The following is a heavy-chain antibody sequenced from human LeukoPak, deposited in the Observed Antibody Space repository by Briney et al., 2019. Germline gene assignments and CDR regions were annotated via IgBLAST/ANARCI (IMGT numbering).Heavy chain of an antibody. CDR1: GYTFTGYY. V-gene: IGHV1-2*02. CDR3: ARDRLVVVPAAIRGYYMDV. J-gene: IGHJ6*03. Sequence: ASVKVSCKASGYTFTGYYMHWVRRAPGQGLEWMGWINPNSGGTNYAQKFQGRVTMTRDTSISTAYMELSRLRSDDTAVYYCARDRLVVVPAAIRGYYMDVWGKGTTVTVSS. CDR2: INPNSGGT. D-gene: IGHD2-2*02.